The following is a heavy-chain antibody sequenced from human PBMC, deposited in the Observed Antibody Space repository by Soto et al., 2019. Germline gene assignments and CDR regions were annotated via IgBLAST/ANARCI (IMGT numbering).Heavy chain of an antibody. V-gene: IGHV3-33*01. D-gene: IGHD6-13*01. CDR3: ARGYGWFDP. J-gene: IGHJ5*02. Sequence: QVQLVESGGGVVQPGRSLRLSCAASGFTFSSYGMHWVRQAPGKGLEWVAVLWYDVSNKYYADAVKGRFTISRDNSKTTLYLQMNRLRPEDTDVYYCARGYGWFDPWGQGTLVTVSS. CDR2: LWYDVSNK. CDR1: GFTFSSYG.